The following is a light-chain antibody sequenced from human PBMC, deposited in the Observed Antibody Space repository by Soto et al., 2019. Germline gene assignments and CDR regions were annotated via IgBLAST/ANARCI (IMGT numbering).Light chain of an antibody. J-gene: IGLJ3*02. CDR1: SSDVGGYNS. V-gene: IGLV2-14*01. CDR2: GVS. Sequence: QSALTQPASVSGSLGQSITIFCTGTSSDVGGYNSVSWYQHHPGKAPKLMIYGVSNRPSGVSNRFSGSKSVNTASLTISGLQAEDEADYYCSSYTSSSTLNWVFGGGTKLTVL. CDR3: SSYTSSSTLNWV.